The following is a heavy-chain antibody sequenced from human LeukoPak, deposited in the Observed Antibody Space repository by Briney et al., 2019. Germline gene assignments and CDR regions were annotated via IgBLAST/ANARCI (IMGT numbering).Heavy chain of an antibody. V-gene: IGHV3-48*02. CDR3: ARILGLTLDY. Sequence: GGSLKLSCAASGFTFSGYSMNWVRQAPGRGLEWVSYIVTSGNTIYYADSVKGRFTISRDNAKNSLYLQMNSLRDEDTAVYYCARILGLTLDYWGQGALVTVSS. D-gene: IGHD1-14*01. CDR1: GFTFSGYS. J-gene: IGHJ4*02. CDR2: IVTSGNTI.